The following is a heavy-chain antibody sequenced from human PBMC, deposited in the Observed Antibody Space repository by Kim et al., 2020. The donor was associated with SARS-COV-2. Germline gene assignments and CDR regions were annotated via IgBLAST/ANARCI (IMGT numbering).Heavy chain of an antibody. CDR3: ARGGAAVAAFLQYYFDH. D-gene: IGHD6-19*01. V-gene: IGHV3-11*01. Sequence: VKGRFTISRDNARNSLYLQVNSLRAEDTAMYYCARGGAAVAAFLQYYFDHWGQGILVTVSS. J-gene: IGHJ4*02.